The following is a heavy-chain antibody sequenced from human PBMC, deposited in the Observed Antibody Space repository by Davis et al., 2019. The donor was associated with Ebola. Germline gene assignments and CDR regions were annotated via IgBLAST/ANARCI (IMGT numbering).Heavy chain of an antibody. Sequence: PSETLSLTCAVSGYSISSGYYWGWIRQPPGKGLEWIGSIYHSGSTYYNPSLKSRVTISVDTSKNQFSLKLSSVTAADTAVYYCARVIAAAVDGFDYWGQGTLVTVSS. CDR2: IYHSGST. V-gene: IGHV4-38-2*01. J-gene: IGHJ4*02. CDR1: GYSISSGYY. CDR3: ARVIAAAVDGFDY. D-gene: IGHD6-13*01.